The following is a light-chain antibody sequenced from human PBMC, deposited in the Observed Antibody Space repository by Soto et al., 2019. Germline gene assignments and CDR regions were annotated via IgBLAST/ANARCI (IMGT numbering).Light chain of an antibody. J-gene: IGLJ3*02. CDR3: SSHTLSNTQV. CDR2: EVS. CDR1: SSDIGRFNY. V-gene: IGLV2-14*01. Sequence: QSVLTQPASVSGSPGQSITISCTGTSSDIGRFNYVSWYQQHPGKVPKLMIYEVSNRPSAVSNRFSGSKSGNTASLTISGLQAEDDADYYCSSHTLSNTQVVGGGTKLTVL.